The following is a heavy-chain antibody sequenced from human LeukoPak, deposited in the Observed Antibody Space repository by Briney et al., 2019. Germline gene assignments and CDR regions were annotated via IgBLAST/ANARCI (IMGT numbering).Heavy chain of an antibody. CDR3: ARHLSDRTTVAGEFDY. CDR2: ISYSGST. J-gene: IGHJ4*02. CDR1: GSSLNNNY. Sequence: SETLSLTCTVSGSSLNNNYWSWVRQPPGKGLEWIGYISYSGSTNYNPSLESRATVSVASSRTQFSLKINSVTAADTAVYFCARHLSDRTTVAGEFDYWGQGILVTVSP. V-gene: IGHV4-59*08. D-gene: IGHD6-19*01.